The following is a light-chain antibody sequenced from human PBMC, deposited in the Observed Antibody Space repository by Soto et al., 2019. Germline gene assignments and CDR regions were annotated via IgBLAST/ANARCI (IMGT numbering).Light chain of an antibody. CDR2: ATS. CDR3: QQPVNSPRT. Sequence: EIVLTQSPGTLSLSPGERATLSCRASQSVGTSYLAWYQQKPGQAPRLLIYATSSRATGIPDRFSGSESGKDFTLTITRLEPEDFAVYYCQQPVNSPRTFGQGTTLEIK. CDR1: QSVGTSY. J-gene: IGKJ2*01. V-gene: IGKV3-20*01.